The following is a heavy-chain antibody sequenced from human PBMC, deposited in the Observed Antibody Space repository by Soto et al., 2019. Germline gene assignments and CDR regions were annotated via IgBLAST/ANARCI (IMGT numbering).Heavy chain of an antibody. CDR2: ISGSGGST. V-gene: IGHV3-23*01. Sequence: GGSLRLSCAASGFTFSSYAMSWVRQAPGKGLEWVSAISGSGGSTYYADSVKGRFTISRDNSKNTLYLQMNSLRAEDTAVYYCAKKGEYYDFWSGYWPDRPGFDYWGQGTLVTVSS. CDR1: GFTFSSYA. CDR3: AKKGEYYDFWSGYWPDRPGFDY. D-gene: IGHD3-3*01. J-gene: IGHJ4*02.